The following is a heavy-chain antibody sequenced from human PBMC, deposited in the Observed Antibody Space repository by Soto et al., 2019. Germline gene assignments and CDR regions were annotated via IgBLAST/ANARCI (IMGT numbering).Heavy chain of an antibody. J-gene: IGHJ4*02. D-gene: IGHD6-19*01. V-gene: IGHV3-23*01. CDR1: GFTFTTYA. CDR2: ITGSGGGT. Sequence: EVQLLESGGGLVQPGGSLRLSCAASGFTFTTYAMSWVRQAPGKGLEWVSSITGSGGGTYYADSVKGRFTISRDNSKNTLYLQMNSLRAEDTALYYCAKGGLTVAGTSCSWGQGAQVTVSS. CDR3: AKGGLTVAGTSCS.